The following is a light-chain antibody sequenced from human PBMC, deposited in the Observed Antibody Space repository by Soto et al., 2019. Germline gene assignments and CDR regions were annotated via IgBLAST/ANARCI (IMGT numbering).Light chain of an antibody. CDR3: QQYHSYPYT. CDR1: QSISSW. Sequence: DIQMTQSPSTLSASVGDRVTITCRASQSISSWLAWYQQKPGKAPKSLIYKASSLESGVPSRFSGSGSETEFTLTISSLQPDDFATYYCQQYHSYPYTFGQGTKLEIK. J-gene: IGKJ2*01. CDR2: KAS. V-gene: IGKV1-5*03.